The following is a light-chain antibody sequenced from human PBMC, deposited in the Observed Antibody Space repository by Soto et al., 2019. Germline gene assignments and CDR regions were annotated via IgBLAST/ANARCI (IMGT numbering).Light chain of an antibody. J-gene: IGKJ1*01. V-gene: IGKV3-15*01. Sequence: EIVMTQSPATLSVSPGARATLSCRASQSISTNLAWYQHKPGQPPSLLIYGAATRATGVPARFSGSWSGTLFTLTIASLQSEDFAVYYCQQYNTWTWTCGQGTKVEIK. CDR2: GAA. CDR1: QSISTN. CDR3: QQYNTWTWT.